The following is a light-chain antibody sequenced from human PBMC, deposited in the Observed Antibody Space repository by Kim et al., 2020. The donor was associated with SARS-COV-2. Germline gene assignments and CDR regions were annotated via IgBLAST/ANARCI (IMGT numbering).Light chain of an antibody. CDR3: QQSYSTPQYT. V-gene: IGKV1-39*01. CDR1: QSISSY. J-gene: IGKJ2*01. CDR2: AAS. Sequence: ASVGDRVTITCRASQSISSYLNWYQQKPGKAPKLLIYAASSLQSGVPSRFSGSGSGTDLTLTISSLQPEDFATYYCQQSYSTPQYTFGQGTKLEI.